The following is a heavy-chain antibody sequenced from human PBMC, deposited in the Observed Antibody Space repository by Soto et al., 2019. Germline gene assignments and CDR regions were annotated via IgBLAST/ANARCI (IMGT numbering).Heavy chain of an antibody. V-gene: IGHV5-51*01. J-gene: IGHJ4*02. CDR2: IYPGDSDA. D-gene: IGHD3-16*01. Sequence: PGESLKISCKGSGYSFSTHWVGWVRQMPGKGLEWMGIIYPGDSDARYSPSFKGQVTISVDESTTTAFLQWSSLKASDTAMYYCARSQFDYVWGTSGYFDSWGQGTLVTRLL. CDR3: ARSQFDYVWGTSGYFDS. CDR1: GYSFSTHW.